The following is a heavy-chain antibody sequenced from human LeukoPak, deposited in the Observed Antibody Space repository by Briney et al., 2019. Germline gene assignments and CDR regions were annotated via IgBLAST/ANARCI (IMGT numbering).Heavy chain of an antibody. CDR2: ISLAGRT. D-gene: IGHD1-26*01. CDR3: SRESGPFCPFGH. Sequence: SETLSLTCGVSGGSITTTNYWSWVRQPPGGGLEGIGEISLAGRTRYNPSLKNRVNISIDESKNHLYLNLASVTAADTAVYYCSRESGPFCPFGHWGQGTLVAVTS. V-gene: IGHV4-4*02. CDR1: GGSITTTNY. J-gene: IGHJ4*02.